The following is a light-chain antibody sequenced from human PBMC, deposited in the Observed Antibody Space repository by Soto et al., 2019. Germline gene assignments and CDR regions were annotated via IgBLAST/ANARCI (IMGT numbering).Light chain of an antibody. Sequence: DIQMTQSPSSLSASVGDRVTITCRASQSISSYLNWYQQKVGKAPKLLISAASSLQSGVPLRFSGSGSGTDFTLTISSLQPEDSAAYYCQQSYSTPYTFGQGTKLEIK. CDR2: AAS. J-gene: IGKJ2*01. CDR3: QQSYSTPYT. V-gene: IGKV1-39*01. CDR1: QSISSY.